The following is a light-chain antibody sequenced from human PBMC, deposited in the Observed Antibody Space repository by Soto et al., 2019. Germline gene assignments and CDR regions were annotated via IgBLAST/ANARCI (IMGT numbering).Light chain of an antibody. Sequence: EIVMTQSPATLSVSPGEGATLSCKASQNVYNNLAWYQQRPGQPPRLLIYDASTRATGISARFSGSGYGTEFTLTISSLQSEDFAVYFCQQCRSWPLTFGGGTKV. CDR2: DAS. CDR3: QQCRSWPLT. J-gene: IGKJ4*01. CDR1: QNVYNN. V-gene: IGKV3-15*01.